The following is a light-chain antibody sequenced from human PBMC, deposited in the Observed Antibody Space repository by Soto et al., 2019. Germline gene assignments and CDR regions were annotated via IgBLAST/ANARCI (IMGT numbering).Light chain of an antibody. CDR3: QQYENIPT. V-gene: IGKV1-33*01. Sequence: IQMTQSPSSLSASVEDRVIITCRASQRISNHLNWYQQKPGKAPKLLIYDASNLEAGVPSRFRGSGSGTDFTFTISRLKPEDIATYYCQQYENIPTFGQGTRLEIK. CDR2: DAS. CDR1: QRISNH. J-gene: IGKJ5*01.